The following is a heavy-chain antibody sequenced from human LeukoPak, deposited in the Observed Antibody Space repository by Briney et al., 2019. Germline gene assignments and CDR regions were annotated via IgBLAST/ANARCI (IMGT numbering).Heavy chain of an antibody. CDR2: INPNSGDT. CDR3: ATQRGSYRWGTDFDY. J-gene: IGHJ4*02. Sequence: ASVKVSCKASGYTFTGYYMNWVRQAPGQGLEWMGWINPNSGDTKYAQKFQGRVTMTRDTSISTAYMELSRLRSDDTAVYYCATQRGSYRWGTDFDYWGQGTLVTVSS. CDR1: GYTFTGYY. D-gene: IGHD3-16*01. V-gene: IGHV1-2*02.